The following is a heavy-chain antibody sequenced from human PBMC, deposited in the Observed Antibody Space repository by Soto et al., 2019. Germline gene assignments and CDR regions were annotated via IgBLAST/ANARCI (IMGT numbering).Heavy chain of an antibody. D-gene: IGHD2-2*01. CDR3: ARIGGKGVPAAMNWFDH. V-gene: IGHV1-69*06. CDR2: IIPIFGTA. Sequence: QVQLVQSGAEVKKPGSSVKVSCKASGGTFSSYAISWVRQAPGQGLEWMGGIIPIFGTANYAQKFQGRVTITADKSTSTAYMELSSLRSEDTAVYYCARIGGKGVPAAMNWFDHWGQGTLVTVSS. J-gene: IGHJ5*02. CDR1: GGTFSSYA.